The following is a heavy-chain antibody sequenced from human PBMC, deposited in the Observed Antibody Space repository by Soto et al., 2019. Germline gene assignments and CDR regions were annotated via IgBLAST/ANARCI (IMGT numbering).Heavy chain of an antibody. V-gene: IGHV4-31*03. CDR3: ARAAGYSSGLYYYGMDV. J-gene: IGHJ6*02. D-gene: IGHD5-18*01. CDR1: GGSISSGGYY. CDR2: IYYSGST. Sequence: PSETLPLTCTVSGGSISSGGYYWSWIRQHPGKGLEWIGYIYYSGSTYYNPSLKSRVTISVDTSKNQFSLKLSSVTAADTAVYYCARAAGYSSGLYYYGMDVWGQGTTVTVSS.